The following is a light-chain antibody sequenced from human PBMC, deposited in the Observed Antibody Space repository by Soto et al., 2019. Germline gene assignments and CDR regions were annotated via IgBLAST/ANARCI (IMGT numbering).Light chain of an antibody. V-gene: IGKV1-39*01. Sequence: DIQMTQSPSSLSASVGDRVTITCRASQSISSYLNWYQQKPGKAPKLLIYAASSLQSGVPSRFSGSGSGTDFTLTISSLQPEDFATYYCPQSYSTLGTFGQGTKVDIK. CDR3: PQSYSTLGT. CDR1: QSISSY. J-gene: IGKJ1*01. CDR2: AAS.